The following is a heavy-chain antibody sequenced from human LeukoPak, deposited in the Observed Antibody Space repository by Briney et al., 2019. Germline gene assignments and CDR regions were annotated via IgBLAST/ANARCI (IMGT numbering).Heavy chain of an antibody. J-gene: IGHJ6*02. D-gene: IGHD5-12*01. CDR2: ISTSGGNT. CDR1: GFTFNNYA. V-gene: IGHV3-23*01. CDR3: ARDGNSGYDLTYYYGMDV. Sequence: GGSLRLSCAASGFTFNNYAMTWVRQAPGKGPEWVSAISTSGGNTYYADSVKGRFTISRDNSKNTLYLQMNSLRAEDTALYYCARDGNSGYDLTYYYGMDVWGQGTTVTVSS.